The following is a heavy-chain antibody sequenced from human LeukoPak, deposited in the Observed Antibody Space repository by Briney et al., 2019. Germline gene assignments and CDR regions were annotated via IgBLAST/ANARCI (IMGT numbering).Heavy chain of an antibody. CDR2: INTRGGST. V-gene: IGHV1-46*01. CDR1: GYTFANFY. CDR3: AAEGIAVAAGYY. J-gene: IGHJ4*02. Sequence: ASVKVSCKASGYTFANFYMHWVRQAPGQGLEWMGMINTRGGSTSYAPKFQGRVTMTRDMSTSTAYMELSSLRSEDTAVYYCAAEGIAVAAGYYWGQGTLVTVSS. D-gene: IGHD6-19*01.